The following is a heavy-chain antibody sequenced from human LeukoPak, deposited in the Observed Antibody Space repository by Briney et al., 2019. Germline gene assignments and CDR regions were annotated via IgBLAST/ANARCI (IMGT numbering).Heavy chain of an antibody. D-gene: IGHD2-21*02. J-gene: IGHJ4*02. Sequence: GGSLRLSCAASGFTFSSYWMSWVRQAPGKGLEWVANIKQDGSEKYYVDSVKGRFTISRDNAKNSLYLQMNSLRAEDTAVYYCARDWGRRTVTAGGYWGQGTLVTVSS. CDR3: ARDWGRRTVTAGGY. CDR2: IKQDGSEK. V-gene: IGHV3-7*01. CDR1: GFTFSSYW.